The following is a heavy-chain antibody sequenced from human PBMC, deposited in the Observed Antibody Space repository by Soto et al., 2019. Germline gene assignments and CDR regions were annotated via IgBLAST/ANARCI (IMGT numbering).Heavy chain of an antibody. Sequence: SETLSLTGVVSNFSIRSGYYWGWIRQSPGKGLEWIASIYRSGTTSYNPSLKSRVTISVDPSKNQFSLMLTAVTAADTAVYYCARTHSGSYYSVFNYWGRGSLVTVSS. V-gene: IGHV4-38-2*01. D-gene: IGHD1-26*01. CDR3: ARTHSGSYYSVFNY. CDR2: IYRSGTT. J-gene: IGHJ4*02. CDR1: NFSIRSGYY.